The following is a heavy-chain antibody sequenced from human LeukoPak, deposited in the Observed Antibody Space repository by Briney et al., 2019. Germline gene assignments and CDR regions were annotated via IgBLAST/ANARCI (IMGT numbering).Heavy chain of an antibody. Sequence: PGGSLRPSCAASGFTFSSYAMSWVRQAPGKGLEWVSAISGSGGSTYYADSVKGRFTISRDNSKNTLYLQMNSLRAEDTAVYYCARAGDGYKGEVLDYWGQGTLVTVSS. D-gene: IGHD5-24*01. CDR3: ARAGDGYKGEVLDY. J-gene: IGHJ4*02. CDR2: ISGSGGST. CDR1: GFTFSSYA. V-gene: IGHV3-23*01.